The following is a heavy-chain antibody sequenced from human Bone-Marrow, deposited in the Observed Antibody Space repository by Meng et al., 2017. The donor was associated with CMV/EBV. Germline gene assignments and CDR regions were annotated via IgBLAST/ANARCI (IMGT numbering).Heavy chain of an antibody. CDR2: IYYSGST. V-gene: IGHV4-39*01. J-gene: IGHJ4*02. CDR3: ARHSSLTMVVTY. D-gene: IGHD4-23*01. CDR1: GGSISSSSYY. Sequence: SETLSLTCTVSGGSISSSSYYWGWIRQPSGKGLEWIGSIYYSGSTYYNPSLKSRVTISVDTSKNQFSLKLSSVTAADTAVYYCARHSSLTMVVTYWGQGTLVTVSS.